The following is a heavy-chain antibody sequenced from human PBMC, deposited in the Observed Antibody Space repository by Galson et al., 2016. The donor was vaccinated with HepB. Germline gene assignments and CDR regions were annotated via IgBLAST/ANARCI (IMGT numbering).Heavy chain of an antibody. D-gene: IGHD3-3*01. CDR1: GFTFSSYW. Sequence: SLRLSCAVSGFTFSSYWMSWIRQAPGKGLEWVANINEVGSENYYVDSVKGRFTTSRDNAKNSLYLQMNSLRAEDTAVYYCVRDLRDGILGVDTNVGFDPWGQGTLVTVSS. J-gene: IGHJ5*02. V-gene: IGHV3-7*03. CDR3: VRDLRDGILGVDTNVGFDP. CDR2: INEVGSEN.